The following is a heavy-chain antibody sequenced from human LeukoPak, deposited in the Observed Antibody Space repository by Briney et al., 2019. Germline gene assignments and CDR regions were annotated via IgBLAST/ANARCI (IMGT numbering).Heavy chain of an antibody. CDR3: ARIRQYTGDFDY. D-gene: IGHD5-18*01. J-gene: IGHJ4*02. Sequence: KPSETLSLTCTVSGGSISSYYWSWIRQPPGKGLEWIGYIYYSGGTNYNPSLKSRVTISVDTSKNQFSLKLSSVTAADTAVYYCARIRQYTGDFDYWGQGTLVTVPS. V-gene: IGHV4-59*01. CDR2: IYYSGGT. CDR1: GGSISSYY.